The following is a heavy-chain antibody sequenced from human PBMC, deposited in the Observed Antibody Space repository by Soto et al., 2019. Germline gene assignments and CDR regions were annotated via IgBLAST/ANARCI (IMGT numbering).Heavy chain of an antibody. CDR2: LSNSGST. J-gene: IGHJ6*02. CDR1: GGSISSGSYY. D-gene: IGHD1-26*01. CDR3: ARGEPGALGVYYYYDMDV. Sequence: SETLSLTCTVSGGSISSGSYYWDWIRQPPGKGLEWIGSLSNSGSTYYNPSLKSQVTISVDTSKNHFSLRLSSVTAADTAVYYCARGEPGALGVYYYYDMDVWGQGTTVTVSS. V-gene: IGHV4-39*07.